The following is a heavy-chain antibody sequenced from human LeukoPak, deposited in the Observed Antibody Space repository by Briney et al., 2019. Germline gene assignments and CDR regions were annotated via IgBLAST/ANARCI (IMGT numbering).Heavy chain of an antibody. CDR1: GGSFSSYY. CDR2: FYPSGST. Sequence: SETLTLTCTVSGGSFSSYYWRWFRQSAGKGLEWIGRFYPSGSTNYNPSLKSRVTLSVDTTKNQFSLKLSSVTAPDTALCFFARQIIYDSGWYDWGQGTLVTVSS. D-gene: IGHD6-19*01. V-gene: IGHV4-4*07. CDR3: ARQIIYDSGWYD. J-gene: IGHJ4*02.